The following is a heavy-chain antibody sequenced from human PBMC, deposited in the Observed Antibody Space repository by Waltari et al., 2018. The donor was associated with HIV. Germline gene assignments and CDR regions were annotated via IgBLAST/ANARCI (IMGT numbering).Heavy chain of an antibody. J-gene: IGHJ4*02. CDR1: GFTFSSYG. CDR2: IRYDGSNK. V-gene: IGHV3-30*02. D-gene: IGHD4-17*01. CDR3: AKDENYGGALGY. Sequence: QVQLVESGGGVVQPGGSLRLSCAASGFTFSSYGMHWFRQAPGKGLEWVAFIRYDGSNKYYADSVKGRFTISRDNSKNTLYLQMNSLRAEDTAVYYCAKDENYGGALGYWGQGTLVTVSS.